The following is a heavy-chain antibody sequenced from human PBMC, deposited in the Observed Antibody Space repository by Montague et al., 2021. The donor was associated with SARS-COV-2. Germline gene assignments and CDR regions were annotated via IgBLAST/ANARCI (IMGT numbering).Heavy chain of an antibody. V-gene: IGHV4-31*03. Sequence: TLSLTCTVSGGSISSGGYYWSWIRQHPGKGLEWIGYISYSGSTYYNPSLKSRVTISVDTSKNQFSLKLSSVTAADTAVYYCARAPRSIAAAGTASDYWGQGTLVTVSS. CDR1: GGSISSGGYY. CDR3: ARAPRSIAAAGTASDY. J-gene: IGHJ4*02. D-gene: IGHD6-13*01. CDR2: ISYSGST.